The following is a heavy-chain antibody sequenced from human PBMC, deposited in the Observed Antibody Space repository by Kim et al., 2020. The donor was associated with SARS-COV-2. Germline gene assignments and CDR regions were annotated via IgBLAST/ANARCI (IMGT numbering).Heavy chain of an antibody. CDR3: ARQLWGQRLVSY. D-gene: IGHD6-13*01. Sequence: TPSVKSRVTISIDTSKNPCSLRLSSVTAADTAVYYCARQLWGQRLVSYWGQGTLVTVSS. J-gene: IGHJ4*02. V-gene: IGHV4-39*01.